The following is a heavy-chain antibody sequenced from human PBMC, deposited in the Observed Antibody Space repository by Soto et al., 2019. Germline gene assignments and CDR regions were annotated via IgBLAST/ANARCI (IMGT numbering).Heavy chain of an antibody. Sequence: QVQLQESGPGLVKPSQTLSLTCTVSGGSISSGGYYWSWIRQHPGKGLEWIGYIYYSGRTYYNPSLQSRVVISVDTVKNQFSLKLSSVTAADTAVYYCASVDYGGNSAEYFQHWGQGTLVTVSS. V-gene: IGHV4-31*03. D-gene: IGHD4-17*01. J-gene: IGHJ1*01. CDR3: ASVDYGGNSAEYFQH. CDR2: IYYSGRT. CDR1: GGSISSGGYY.